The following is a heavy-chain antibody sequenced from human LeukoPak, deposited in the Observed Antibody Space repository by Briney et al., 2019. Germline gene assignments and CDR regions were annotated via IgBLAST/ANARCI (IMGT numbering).Heavy chain of an antibody. V-gene: IGHV4-30-4*01. CDR1: GGSISSGDYY. Sequence: SETLSLTCTVSGGSISSGDYYWSWIRQPPGKGLEWIGYIYYSGSTYYNPSLKSRVTISVDTSKNQFSLKLSSVTAADTAVYYCARDGTVYGGESYWGQGTLVTVSS. CDR3: ARDGTVYGGESY. CDR2: IYYSGST. J-gene: IGHJ4*02. D-gene: IGHD4-23*01.